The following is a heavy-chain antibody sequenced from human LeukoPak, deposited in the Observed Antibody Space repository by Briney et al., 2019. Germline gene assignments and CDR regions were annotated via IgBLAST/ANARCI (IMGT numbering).Heavy chain of an antibody. CDR2: ISSSGSTI. D-gene: IGHD5-24*01. CDR3: ARVLLADGYKEMAFVGYFDY. V-gene: IGHV3-11*04. J-gene: IGHJ4*02. Sequence: GGSLRLSCAASGFTFSDYYMSWIRQAPGKGLEWVSYISSSGSTIYYADSVKGRFTISRDNAKNSLYLQMNSLRAEDTAVYYCARVLLADGYKEMAFVGYFDYWGQGTLVTVSS. CDR1: GFTFSDYY.